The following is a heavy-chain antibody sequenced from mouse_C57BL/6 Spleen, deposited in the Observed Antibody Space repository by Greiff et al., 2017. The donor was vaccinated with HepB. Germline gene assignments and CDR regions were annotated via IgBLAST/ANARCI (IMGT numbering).Heavy chain of an antibody. CDR1: GYTFTSYW. Sequence: VQLQQSGAELVRPGSSVKLSCKASGYTFTSYWMHWVKQRPIQGLEWIGNIDPSDSETHYNQKFKDKATLTVDKSSSTAYMQLSSLTSEDSAVYYCARYDYADAMDYWGQGTSVTVSS. CDR3: ARYDYADAMDY. D-gene: IGHD2-4*01. J-gene: IGHJ4*01. V-gene: IGHV1-52*01. CDR2: IDPSDSET.